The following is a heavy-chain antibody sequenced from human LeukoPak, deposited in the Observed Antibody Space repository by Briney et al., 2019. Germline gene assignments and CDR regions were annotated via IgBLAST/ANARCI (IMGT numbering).Heavy chain of an antibody. CDR2: IVVGSGNT. Sequence: ASVKVSCKASGFTFTSSAVQWVRQARGQRLEWIGWIVVGSGNTNYAQKFQERVTITRDMSTSTAYMELSSLRSEDTAVYYCARGGHIVVVTATSDAFDIWGQGTMVTVSS. CDR3: ARGGHIVVVTATSDAFDI. D-gene: IGHD2-21*02. CDR1: GFTFTSSA. J-gene: IGHJ3*02. V-gene: IGHV1-58*01.